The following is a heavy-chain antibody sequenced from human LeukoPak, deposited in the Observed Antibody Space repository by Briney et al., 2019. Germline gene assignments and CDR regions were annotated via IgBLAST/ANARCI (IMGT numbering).Heavy chain of an antibody. V-gene: IGHV4-59*08. J-gene: IGHJ5*02. D-gene: IGHD3-22*01. Sequence: PSETLSLTCTVSGGSISSYYWSWIRQPPGKGLERIGYIYYSGSTNYNPSLKSRVTISVDTSKNQFSLKLSSVTAADTAVYYCARHYFYDSSGYLFNWFDPWGQGTLVTVSS. CDR2: IYYSGST. CDR3: ARHYFYDSSGYLFNWFDP. CDR1: GGSISSYY.